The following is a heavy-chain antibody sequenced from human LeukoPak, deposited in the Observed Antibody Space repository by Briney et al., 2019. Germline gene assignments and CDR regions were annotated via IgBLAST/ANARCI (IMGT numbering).Heavy chain of an antibody. CDR3: ARDKAGTFDP. CDR2: IYYSGST. Sequence: PSQTLSLTCTVSGGSISSGGYYWSWIRQHPGKGLEWIGYIYYSGSTYYNPPLKSRVTISVDTSKNQFSLKLSSVTAADTAVYYCARDKAGTFDPWGQGTLVTVSS. J-gene: IGHJ5*02. V-gene: IGHV4-31*03. CDR1: GGSISSGGYY.